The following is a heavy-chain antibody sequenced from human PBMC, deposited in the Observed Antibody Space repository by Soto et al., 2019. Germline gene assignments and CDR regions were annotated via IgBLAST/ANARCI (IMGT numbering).Heavy chain of an antibody. D-gene: IGHD3-22*01. CDR2: ISSSGSTI. Sequence: GGSLRLSCAASGFTFSSYEMNWVHQAPGKGLEWVSYISSSGSTIYYADSVKGRFTISRDNAKNSLYLQMNSLRDEDTAVYYCARDSGYYPKFDYWGQGTLVTVSS. CDR3: ARDSGYYPKFDY. CDR1: GFTFSSYE. V-gene: IGHV3-48*03. J-gene: IGHJ4*02.